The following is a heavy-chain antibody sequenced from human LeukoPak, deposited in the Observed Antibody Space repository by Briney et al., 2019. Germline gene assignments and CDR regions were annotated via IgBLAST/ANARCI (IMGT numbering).Heavy chain of an antibody. CDR3: ARDLVAPAVGAGIFDY. D-gene: IGHD2-2*01. CDR2: ISDSSTYV. V-gene: IGHV3-21*06. J-gene: IGHJ4*02. Sequence: GGSLRLSCEASGFTFSSYTMNWVRQAPGKGLEWVSSISDSSTYVHYTNSVKGRFTISRDNAKNSVYLQMNSLKAEDTAIYYCARDLVAPAVGAGIFDYWGQGTLVTVSS. CDR1: GFTFSSYT.